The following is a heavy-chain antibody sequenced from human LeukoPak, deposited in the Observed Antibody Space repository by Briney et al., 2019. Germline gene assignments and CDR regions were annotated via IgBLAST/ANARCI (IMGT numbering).Heavy chain of an antibody. CDR2: IYHSGST. D-gene: IGHD4-11*01. V-gene: IGHV4-38-2*02. Sequence: SETLSLTCTVSGGSISSYYWSWIRQPPGKGLEWIGSIYHSGSTYYNPSLKSRVTISVDTSKNQFSLKLSSVTAADTAVYYCARDFHDYRNLDAFDIWGQGTMVTVSS. CDR3: ARDFHDYRNLDAFDI. CDR1: GGSISSYY. J-gene: IGHJ3*02.